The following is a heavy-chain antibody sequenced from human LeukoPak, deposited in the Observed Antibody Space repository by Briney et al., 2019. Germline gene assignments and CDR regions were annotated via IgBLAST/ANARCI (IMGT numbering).Heavy chain of an antibody. CDR1: NGTLSRYY. CDR2: VYSSGST. J-gene: IGHJ5*02. CDR3: ARSPGFVDTSTGEWCDP. D-gene: IGHD7-27*01. Sequence: SETLSVTCRVSNGTLSRYYWNWIRQSPGKGLEWIGFVYSSGSTSFNPSLERQVTISLDTSRRQLPLKRRSATPTYTCVYYCARSPGFVDTSTGEWCDPWGPGALVSVPS. V-gene: IGHV4-59*13.